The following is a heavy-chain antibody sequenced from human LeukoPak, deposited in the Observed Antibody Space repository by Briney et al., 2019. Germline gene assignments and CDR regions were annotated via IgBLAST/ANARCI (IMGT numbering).Heavy chain of an antibody. V-gene: IGHV3-7*03. J-gene: IGHJ6*02. D-gene: IGHD3-16*01. Sequence: GGSLRLSCAASGFTFSSYWMNWARQAPGKGLEWVASINHNGNVNYYVDSVKGRFTISRDNAKNSLYLQMSNLRAEDTAVYFCARGGGLDVWGQGPRSPSP. CDR1: GFTFSSYW. CDR2: INHNGNVN. CDR3: ARGGGLDV.